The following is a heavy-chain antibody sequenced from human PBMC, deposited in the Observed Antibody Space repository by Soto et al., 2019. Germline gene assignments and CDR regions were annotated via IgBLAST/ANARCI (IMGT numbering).Heavy chain of an antibody. Sequence: GESLKISCKGSGYSFTSYWIGWVRQMPGKGLEWMGIIYPGDSDTRYSPSFQGQVTISADKSISTAYLQWSSLKASDTAMYYCARQSSPRNPPIGAFDIWGQGTMVTVSS. V-gene: IGHV5-51*01. CDR1: GYSFTSYW. CDR3: ARQSSPRNPPIGAFDI. J-gene: IGHJ3*02. CDR2: IYPGDSDT. D-gene: IGHD6-13*01.